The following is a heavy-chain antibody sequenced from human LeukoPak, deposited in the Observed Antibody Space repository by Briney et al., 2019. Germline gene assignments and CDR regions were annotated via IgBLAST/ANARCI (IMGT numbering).Heavy chain of an antibody. D-gene: IGHD2-21*02. CDR1: GASISSSSW. J-gene: IGHJ4*02. CDR3: ARTPMVVTETIRYFDY. Sequence: PSGTLSLTCAVSGASISSSSWWSWVRQPPGKGLEWIGEIYHSGTANYNPSLKSRVTISVDKSKNQFSLKLSFVTAADTAVYYCARTPMVVTETIRYFDYWGQGTLVTVSP. V-gene: IGHV4-4*02. CDR2: IYHSGTA.